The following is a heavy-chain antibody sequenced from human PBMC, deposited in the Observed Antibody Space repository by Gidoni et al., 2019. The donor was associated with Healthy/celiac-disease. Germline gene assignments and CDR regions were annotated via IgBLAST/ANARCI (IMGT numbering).Heavy chain of an antibody. J-gene: IGHJ6*02. D-gene: IGHD4-17*01. CDR1: GFPFSRYS. V-gene: IGHV3-21*01. CDR3: ARLPIQTTVTTFYYYYGMDV. Sequence: EVQLVESGGGLVKPGGSLRLSCAASGFPFSRYSMNWVRQAPGKGLEWVSSISSSSSYIYYADSVKGRFTISRDNAKNSLYLQMNSLRAEDTAVYYCARLPIQTTVTTFYYYYGMDVWGQGTTVTVSS. CDR2: ISSSSSYI.